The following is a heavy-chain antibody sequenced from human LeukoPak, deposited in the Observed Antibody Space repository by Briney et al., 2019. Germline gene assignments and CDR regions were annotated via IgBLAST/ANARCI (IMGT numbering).Heavy chain of an antibody. J-gene: IGHJ4*02. CDR2: IYYSGST. CDR3: ARRDIIYGLNGF. D-gene: IGHD3-10*01. V-gene: IGHV4-59*12. CDR1: GGSISSYY. Sequence: SETLSLTCTVSGGSISSYYWSWIRQPPGKGLEWIGYIYYSGSTNYNPSLKSRVTISVDTSKNQFSLKLSSVTAADTAVYYCARRDIIYGLNGFWGQGTLVTVSS.